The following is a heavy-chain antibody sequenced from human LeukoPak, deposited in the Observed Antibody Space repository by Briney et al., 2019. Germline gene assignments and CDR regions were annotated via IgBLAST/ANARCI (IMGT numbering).Heavy chain of an antibody. CDR2: INHSGST. Sequence: SETLSLTCAVYGGSFSGYYWSWIRQPPGKGLEWIGEINHSGSTNYNPSLKSRVTISVDTSKNQFSLKLSSVTAADTAVYYCARDGDTAMVTHCPYFDYWGQGTLVTVSS. J-gene: IGHJ4*02. D-gene: IGHD5-18*01. CDR3: ARDGDTAMVTHCPYFDY. CDR1: GGSFSGYY. V-gene: IGHV4-34*01.